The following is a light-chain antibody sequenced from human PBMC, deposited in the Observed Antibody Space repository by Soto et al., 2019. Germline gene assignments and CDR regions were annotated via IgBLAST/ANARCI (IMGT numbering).Light chain of an antibody. Sequence: QPVLTQPPSVSGAPGQRVTISCTGSGSNIGAGYDVHWYQQLPGTAPKLLIYGNSNRPSGVPDRFSGSKSGTSASLAITGLQAEDEADYYCQSYDSSLSGPVFGGGTKLTVL. J-gene: IGLJ2*01. CDR2: GNS. CDR3: QSYDSSLSGPV. V-gene: IGLV1-40*01. CDR1: GSNIGAGYD.